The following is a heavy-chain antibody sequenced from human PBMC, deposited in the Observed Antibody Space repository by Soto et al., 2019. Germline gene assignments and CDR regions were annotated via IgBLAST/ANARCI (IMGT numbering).Heavy chain of an antibody. CDR3: ARDVWETTSMYYGLDV. Sequence: PVGSLRLSCAASGFTFSSYAMSWVRLAPGKGLEWVSGITGSGAITYYTDSVKGRFTISRDNSKNTLYLQMHSLRAEDTAVYYCARDVWETTSMYYGLDVWGLGTTVTVSS. CDR2: ITGSGAIT. CDR1: GFTFSSYA. D-gene: IGHD1-26*01. V-gene: IGHV3-23*01. J-gene: IGHJ6*02.